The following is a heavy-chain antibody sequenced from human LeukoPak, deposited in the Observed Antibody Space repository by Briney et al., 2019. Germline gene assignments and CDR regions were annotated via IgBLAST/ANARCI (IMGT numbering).Heavy chain of an antibody. CDR3: ARHGLYGDYADAFDI. J-gene: IGHJ3*02. D-gene: IGHD4-17*01. CDR1: GDSISSSNW. V-gene: IGHV4/OR15-8*01. Sequence: SETLSLTCDVSGDSISSSNWWNWVRQPPGKGLEWIGGIYHSGSTNYNPSLKSRVTMSVDKSKNQFSLKLSSVTAADTAVYYCARHGLYGDYADAFDIWGQGTMVTVSS. CDR2: IYHSGST.